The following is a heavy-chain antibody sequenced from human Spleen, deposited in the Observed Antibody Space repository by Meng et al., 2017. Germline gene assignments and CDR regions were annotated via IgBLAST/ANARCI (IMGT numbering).Heavy chain of an antibody. J-gene: IGHJ5*02. CDR3: ARSAYAINNWFDP. CDR1: GGSISSGGYY. D-gene: IGHD3-9*01. CDR2: IYYSGST. Sequence: QVRLQGSGPGLVKPSQTLSLTCTVSGGSISSGGYYWSWIRQHPGKGLEWIGYIYYSGSTYYNPSLKSLVTISVDTSKNQFSLKLSSVTAADTAVYYCARSAYAINNWFDPWGQGTLVTVSS. V-gene: IGHV4-31*01.